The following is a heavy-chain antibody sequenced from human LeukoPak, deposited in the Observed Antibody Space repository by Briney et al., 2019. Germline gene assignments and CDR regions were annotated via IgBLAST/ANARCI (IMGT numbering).Heavy chain of an antibody. CDR2: IIPIFGTA. J-gene: IGHJ4*02. CDR3: ARVVESHYDFWSGYQYFDY. D-gene: IGHD3-3*01. CDR1: GGTFSSYA. Sequence: VASVKVSCKASGGTFSSYAISWVRQAPGQGLEWMGGIIPIFGTANYAQKFQGRVTITADESTSTAYMELSSLRSEDTAVYYCARVVESHYDFWSGYQYFDYWGQGTLVTVSS. V-gene: IGHV1-69*01.